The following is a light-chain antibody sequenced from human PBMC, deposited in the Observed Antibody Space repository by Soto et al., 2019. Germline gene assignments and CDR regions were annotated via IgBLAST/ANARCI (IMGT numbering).Light chain of an antibody. CDR1: ISDVGGYNY. J-gene: IGLJ1*01. CDR3: SSYKSSSTYV. CDR2: EVS. Sequence: QSVLDLPASVSGSPGQSIPISCTGTISDVGGYNYVSWYQQHPGKAPKLMIYEVSNRPSGVSNRFSGSKSGNTASLTISGLQAEDQADYYCSSYKSSSTYVFGTGTKVTVL. V-gene: IGLV2-14*01.